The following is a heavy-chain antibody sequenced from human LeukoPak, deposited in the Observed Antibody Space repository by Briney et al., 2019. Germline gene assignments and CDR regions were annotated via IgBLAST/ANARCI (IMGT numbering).Heavy chain of an antibody. CDR1: GYTCTSYY. J-gene: IGHJ4*02. Sequence: ASVRVSCKASGYTCTSYYMHWVRQAPGQGLEWMGIINPSGGSTSYAQKFQGRVTMIRDKSTSTVYMELSSLRSEDTAVYYCARALGAYQTRPGIIDYWGQGTLVTVSS. CDR3: ARALGAYQTRPGIIDY. D-gene: IGHD4/OR15-4a*01. V-gene: IGHV1-46*01. CDR2: INPSGGST.